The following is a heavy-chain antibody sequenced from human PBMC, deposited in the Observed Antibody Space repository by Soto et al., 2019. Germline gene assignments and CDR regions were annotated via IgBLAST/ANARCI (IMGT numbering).Heavy chain of an antibody. V-gene: IGHV1-18*01. Sequence: QVQLVQSGAEVRESGASVKVSCKASGYTFTNHGISWVRQAPGEGLEWMGWISHYNGDTNNAQKFQGRVTMTTDTPTNTGFMELTRLTSDDTAVYYCARGGISSSEGLDYWGQGTLVTVSS. CDR1: GYTFTNHG. J-gene: IGHJ4*02. CDR2: ISHYNGDT. D-gene: IGHD6-13*01. CDR3: ARGGISSSEGLDY.